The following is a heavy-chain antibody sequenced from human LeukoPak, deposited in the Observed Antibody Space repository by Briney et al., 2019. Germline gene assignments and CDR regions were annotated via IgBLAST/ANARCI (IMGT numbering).Heavy chain of an antibody. Sequence: ASVKVSCKASGYTFTGYYMHWVRQAPGQGLEWMGWINPNSGGTNYAQKFQGRVTMTRDTSISTAYMELSRLRSDDTVVYYCARVFRQWLVRNAFDIWGQGTMVTVSS. CDR1: GYTFTGYY. J-gene: IGHJ3*02. V-gene: IGHV1-2*02. CDR2: INPNSGGT. D-gene: IGHD6-19*01. CDR3: ARVFRQWLVRNAFDI.